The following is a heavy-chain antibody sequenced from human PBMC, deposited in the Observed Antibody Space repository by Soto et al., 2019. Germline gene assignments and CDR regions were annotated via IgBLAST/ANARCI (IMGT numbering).Heavy chain of an antibody. CDR3: ARDRGKSNWNHYPYDHYGMDV. J-gene: IGHJ6*02. CDR2: ISYDGSNK. D-gene: IGHD1-20*01. CDR1: GFTFSSYA. V-gene: IGHV3-30-3*01. Sequence: QVQLVESGGGVVQPGRSLRLSCAASGFTFSSYAMHWVRQAPGKGLEWVAVISYDGSNKYYADSVKGRFTISRDNSKNTLQLQLNSLRAEDTAVYYCARDRGKSNWNHYPYDHYGMDVWGRGTTVTVSS.